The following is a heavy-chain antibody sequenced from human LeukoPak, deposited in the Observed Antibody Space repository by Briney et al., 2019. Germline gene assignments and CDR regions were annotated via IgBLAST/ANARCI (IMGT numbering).Heavy chain of an antibody. J-gene: IGHJ6*02. CDR3: ARGKRYCSSTSCYEHYGMDV. V-gene: IGHV3-53*01. D-gene: IGHD2-2*01. CDR2: IYSGGST. Sequence: GGSLILSCAASGFTVSSNYMSWVRQAPGKGLEWVSVIYSGGSTYYADSVKGRFTISRDNSKNTLYLQMNSLRAEDTAVYYCARGKRYCSSTSCYEHYGMDVWGQGTTVTVSS. CDR1: GFTVSSNY.